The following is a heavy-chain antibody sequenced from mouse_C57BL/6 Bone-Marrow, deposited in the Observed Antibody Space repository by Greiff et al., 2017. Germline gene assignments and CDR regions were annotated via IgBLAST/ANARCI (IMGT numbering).Heavy chain of an antibody. D-gene: IGHD2-1*01. Sequence: VQLQQSGAELVRPGASVTLSCKASGYTFTDYEMHWVKQTPVHGLEWIGAIDPETGGTAYNQKFKGKAILTADKSSSTAYMELRSLTSEDSAVYYCTRWVIYYGKYSWFAYWGQGTLVTVSA. V-gene: IGHV1-15*01. J-gene: IGHJ3*01. CDR2: IDPETGGT. CDR3: TRWVIYYGKYSWFAY. CDR1: GYTFTDYE.